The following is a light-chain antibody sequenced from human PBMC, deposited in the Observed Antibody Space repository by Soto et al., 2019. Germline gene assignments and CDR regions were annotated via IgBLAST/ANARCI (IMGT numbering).Light chain of an antibody. J-gene: IGKJ1*01. CDR2: KVS. Sequence: DVVMTQSPLSLPVTLGQPASISCRSSQSLVYSDGNTYLNRFQQMRGQAPRRLIYKVSNRDSGVPDRFSGSGSGTDFTLKISRVEAEDVGVSYCMQGTHWPPWTFGQGTKVEIK. CDR1: QSLVYSDGNTY. CDR3: MQGTHWPPWT. V-gene: IGKV2-30*01.